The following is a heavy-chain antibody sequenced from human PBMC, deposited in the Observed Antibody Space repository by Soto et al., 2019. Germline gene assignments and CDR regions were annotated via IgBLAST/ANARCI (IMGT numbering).Heavy chain of an antibody. CDR1: GGSISSCY. V-gene: IGHV4-59*01. CDR3: ARAETGYYFDY. D-gene: IGHD3-10*01. CDR2: IFYSGST. J-gene: IGHJ4*02. Sequence: SETLSLTCTVSGGSISSCYWSLIRQTPGKGLEWIGDIFYSGSTNYNPSLRSRVTISVDTSKNQFSLKLTSVTAADTAVYYCARAETGYYFDYWGQGTLVTVSS.